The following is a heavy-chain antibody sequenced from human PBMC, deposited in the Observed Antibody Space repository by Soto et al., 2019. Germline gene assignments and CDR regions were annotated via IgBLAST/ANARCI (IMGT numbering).Heavy chain of an antibody. V-gene: IGHV1-3*01. CDR2: INVGDDKT. Sequence: QVQLVQSVAEVKKPGASVRLSCKVSGKSFDNFSVHWVRQTPGQRPEWMGRINVGDDKTKYSEKFQGRVIVSYDTSATTAYMELRALSSEETAVYYCARAKYDYIWGSYHPFDQWAQGAQVTVAS. CDR1: GKSFDNFS. J-gene: IGHJ4*02. D-gene: IGHD3-16*02. CDR3: ARAKYDYIWGSYHPFDQ.